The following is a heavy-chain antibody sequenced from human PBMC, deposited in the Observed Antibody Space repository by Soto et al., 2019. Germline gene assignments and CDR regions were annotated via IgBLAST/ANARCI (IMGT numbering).Heavy chain of an antibody. D-gene: IGHD2-15*01. CDR3: ARAPGYCRGGSCYGTDAFDI. V-gene: IGHV1-46*03. CDR1: GYTFTSYY. CDR2: INPSGGST. J-gene: IGHJ3*02. Sequence: GASVKVSCKASGYTFTSYYMHWVRQAPGQGLEWMGIINPSGGSTSYAQKFQGRVTMTRDTSTSTVYMELSSLRSEDTAVYYCARAPGYCRGGSCYGTDAFDIWGQRTLVTV.